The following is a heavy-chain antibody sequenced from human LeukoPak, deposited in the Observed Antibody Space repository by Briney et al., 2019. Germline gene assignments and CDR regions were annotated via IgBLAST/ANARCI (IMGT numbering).Heavy chain of an antibody. D-gene: IGHD5-24*01. J-gene: IGHJ5*02. CDR1: GFTFSSDA. CDR2: ISGSGGST. CDR3: ARSIQFGTWFDP. Sequence: PGGSLRLSCAASGFTFSSDAMSWVRQAPGKGLEWVSAISGSGGSTYYADSVKGRFTISRDNSKNTLYLQMNSLRAEDTAVYYCARSIQFGTWFDPWGQGTLVTVSS. V-gene: IGHV3-23*01.